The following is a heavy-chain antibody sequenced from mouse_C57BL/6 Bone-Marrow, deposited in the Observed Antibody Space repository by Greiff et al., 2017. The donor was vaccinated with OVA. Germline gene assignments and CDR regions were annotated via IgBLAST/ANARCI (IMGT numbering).Heavy chain of an antibody. CDR1: GYSITSDY. CDR2: ISYSGST. J-gene: IGHJ1*03. D-gene: IGHD2-5*01. CDR3: ARYYSNWYFDV. V-gene: IGHV3-8*01. Sequence: EVKLMESGPGLAKPSQTLSLTCSATGYSITSDYWNWIRKFPGNKLEYMGYISYSGSTHYNPSPKSRISIIRDTSKNQYYLQLNSMTTEDTATYYCARYYSNWYFDVWGTGTTVTVSS.